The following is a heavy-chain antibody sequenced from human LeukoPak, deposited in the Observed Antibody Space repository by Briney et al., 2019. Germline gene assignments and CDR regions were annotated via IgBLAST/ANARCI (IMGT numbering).Heavy chain of an antibody. CDR2: IVGSGGNM. J-gene: IGHJ4*02. D-gene: IGHD2-2*01. CDR1: GFSFSSYA. CDR3: AKGLTWDSTSCSD. Sequence: PGGSLRLSCAASGFSFSSYAMSWVRQAPGKGLEWVSAIVGSGGNMYYVDSVKGRFTIFRDNFKSTLYLQMNSLRAEDTAVYYCAKGLTWDSTSCSDWGQGTLVTVSS. V-gene: IGHV3-23*01.